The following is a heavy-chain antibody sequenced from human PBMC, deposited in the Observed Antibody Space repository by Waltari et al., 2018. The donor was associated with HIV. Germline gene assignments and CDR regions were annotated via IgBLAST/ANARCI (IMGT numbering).Heavy chain of an antibody. CDR2: IYYSGST. V-gene: IGHV4-39*07. J-gene: IGHJ6*02. CDR1: GGSISSSSYY. Sequence: QLQLQESGPGLVKPSETLSLTCTVSGGSISSSSYYWGWIRQPPGKGLEWIGSIYYSGSTYYTPSLKSRVTISVDTSKNQFSLKLSSVTAADTAVYYCARDRENYEVDYGMDVWGQGTTVTVSS. CDR3: ARDRENYEVDYGMDV. D-gene: IGHD3-3*01.